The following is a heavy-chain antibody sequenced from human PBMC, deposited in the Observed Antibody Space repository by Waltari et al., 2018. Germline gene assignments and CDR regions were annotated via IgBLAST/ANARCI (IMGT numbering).Heavy chain of an antibody. J-gene: IGHJ6*02. CDR3: TRLAGSLXQYAMDV. V-gene: IGHV3-49*03. Sequence: EERLVESGGGLVQPGRXLRLSXTGSDXNFGDXDLXWFRQAPGKRLEWVGFVKGIPYTGTTXYAASVKGXFSIXREXSKXXXYXQLNNLQTXXTALXYCTRLAGSLXQYAMDVXGQGTTVTVXS. D-gene: IGHD1-1*01. CDR1: DXNFGDXD. CDR2: VKGIPYTGTT.